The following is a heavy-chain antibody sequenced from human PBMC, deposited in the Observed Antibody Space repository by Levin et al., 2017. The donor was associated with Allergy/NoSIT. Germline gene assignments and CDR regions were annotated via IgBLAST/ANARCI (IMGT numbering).Heavy chain of an antibody. J-gene: IGHJ4*02. CDR2: IYYSGST. Sequence: SETLSLTCTVSGGSISSGDYYWSWIRQPPGKGLEWIGYIYYSGSTYYNPSLKSRVTISVDTSKNQFSLKLSSVTAADTDVYYCARGGYDYGDYGALDYWGQGTLVTVSS. V-gene: IGHV4-30-4*01. CDR3: ARGGYDYGDYGALDY. D-gene: IGHD4-17*01. CDR1: GGSISSGDYY.